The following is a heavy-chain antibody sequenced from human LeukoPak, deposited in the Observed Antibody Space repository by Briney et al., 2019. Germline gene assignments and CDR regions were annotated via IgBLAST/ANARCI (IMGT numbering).Heavy chain of an antibody. Sequence: ASVKVSCKASGYTFTGYYMHWVRQAPGQGLEWMGLINPTGGSTGYAQKFQGRVTTTRNTSISTAYMELSSLRSEDTAVYYCARGRYGRKRITMVRGVISEPGLFDPWGQGTLVTVSS. V-gene: IGHV1-46*01. CDR3: ARGRYGRKRITMVRGVISEPGLFDP. D-gene: IGHD3-10*01. CDR1: GYTFTGYY. J-gene: IGHJ5*02. CDR2: INPTGGST.